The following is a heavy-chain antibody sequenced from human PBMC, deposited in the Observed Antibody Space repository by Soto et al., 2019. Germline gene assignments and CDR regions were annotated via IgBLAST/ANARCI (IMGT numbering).Heavy chain of an antibody. CDR2: ISGSGGST. CDR3: AKDLESSGWYALYYYGMDV. J-gene: IGHJ6*02. Sequence: GGSLRLSCEASGFTFSSYAMSWVRQAPGKGLAWVSAISGSGGSTYYADSVKGRFTISRDNSKNTLYLQMNSLRAEDTAVYYCAKDLESSGWYALYYYGMDVWGQGTTVTVSS. CDR1: GFTFSSYA. V-gene: IGHV3-23*01. D-gene: IGHD6-19*01.